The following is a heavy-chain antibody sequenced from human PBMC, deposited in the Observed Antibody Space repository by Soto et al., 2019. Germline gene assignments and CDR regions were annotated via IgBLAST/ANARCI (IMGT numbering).Heavy chain of an antibody. J-gene: IGHJ4*02. CDR1: GGSISSYY. CDR3: ARAVRGVIKD. D-gene: IGHD3-10*01. CDR2: IYYSGST. V-gene: IGHV4-59*01. Sequence: SETLSLTCTVSGGSISSYYWSWIRQPPGKGLEWIGYIYYSGSTNYNPSPKSRVTISVDTSKNQFSLKLSSVTAADTAAYYCARAVRGVIKDWGQGTLVTVSS.